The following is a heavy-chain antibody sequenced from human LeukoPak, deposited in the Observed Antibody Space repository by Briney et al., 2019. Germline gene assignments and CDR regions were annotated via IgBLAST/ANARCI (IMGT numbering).Heavy chain of an antibody. D-gene: IGHD3-10*01. J-gene: IGHJ5*01. CDR3: AKEGAYPIITYDS. CDR2: IKQDGNEK. V-gene: IGHV3-7*01. CDR1: GFTLSSYW. Sequence: GGSLRLSCAASGFTLSSYWMTWVRQAPGKGLEWVDNIKQDGNEKHYEDSVKSRFSISRDNAKNSLYLQMDSLRAEDTAVYYCAKEGAYPIITYDSWGQGALVTVSS.